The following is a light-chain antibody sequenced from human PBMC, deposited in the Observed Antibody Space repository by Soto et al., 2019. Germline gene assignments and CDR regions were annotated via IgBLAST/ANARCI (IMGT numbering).Light chain of an antibody. CDR3: QQTYGTPDT. CDR1: QSISSY. V-gene: IGKV1-39*01. CDR2: SAS. J-gene: IGKJ2*01. Sequence: DIQMTQSPSSLSASVGDRVTITCRASQSISSYLNWYQQKPGKAPKLLIYSASSLQSGVPSRFSGSGSGTHFSLTISSLQPEDFATYYCQQTYGTPDTFGQGTKLEIK.